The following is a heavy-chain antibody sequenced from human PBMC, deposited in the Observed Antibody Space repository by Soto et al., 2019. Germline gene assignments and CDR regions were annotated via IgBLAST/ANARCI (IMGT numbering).Heavy chain of an antibody. CDR2: IYYSGST. CDR1: GGSISSGGYY. Sequence: PSETLSLTCTVSGGSISSGGYYWSWIRQHPGKGLEWIGYIYYSGSTYYNPSLKSRVTISVDTSKNQFSLKLSSVTAADTAVYYCARAEYSYGPLGYWGQGTLVTVSS. D-gene: IGHD5-18*01. V-gene: IGHV4-31*03. CDR3: ARAEYSYGPLGY. J-gene: IGHJ4*02.